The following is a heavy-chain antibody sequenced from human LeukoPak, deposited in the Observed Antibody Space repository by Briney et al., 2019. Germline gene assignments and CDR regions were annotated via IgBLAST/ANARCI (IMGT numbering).Heavy chain of an antibody. CDR1: GYSFTSYW. D-gene: IGHD6-25*01. CDR3: ARHGHTSYSSATVDAFDI. J-gene: IGHJ3*02. CDR2: IYPGDSDT. V-gene: IGHV5-51*01. Sequence: GESLQISCKGSGYSFTSYWIGWVRQMPGKGLEWMGIIYPGDSDTRYSPSFQGQVTISADKSISTAYLQWSSLKASDTAMYYCARHGHTSYSSATVDAFDIWGQGTMVTVSS.